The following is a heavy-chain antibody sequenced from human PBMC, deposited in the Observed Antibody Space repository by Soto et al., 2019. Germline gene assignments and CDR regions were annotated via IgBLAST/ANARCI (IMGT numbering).Heavy chain of an antibody. V-gene: IGHV4-34*01. J-gene: IGHJ4*02. CDR3: ARGRVGATDNDY. CDR1: GGSFSGYY. Sequence: SETLSLTCAVYGGSFSGYYWSWIRQPPGKGLEWIGEINHSGSTNYNPSLKSRVTISVDTSKNQFSLKLSSVTAADTAVYYCARGRVGATDNDYWGQGTLVTVSS. CDR2: INHSGST. D-gene: IGHD1-26*01.